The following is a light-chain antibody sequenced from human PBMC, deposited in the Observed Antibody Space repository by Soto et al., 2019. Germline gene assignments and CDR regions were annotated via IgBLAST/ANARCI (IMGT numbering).Light chain of an antibody. J-gene: IGLJ2*01. Sequence: QSALTQPASVSGSPGQSITISCTGTSSDVGAYNYVSWYQQHPGKAPKLMIFEVSDRPSGVSNRFSGSKAGNTTPLTISGXXXXXXXDYYCSSYTSSNTLVFGGGTK. V-gene: IGLV2-14*01. CDR3: SSYTSSNTLV. CDR1: SSDVGAYNY. CDR2: EVS.